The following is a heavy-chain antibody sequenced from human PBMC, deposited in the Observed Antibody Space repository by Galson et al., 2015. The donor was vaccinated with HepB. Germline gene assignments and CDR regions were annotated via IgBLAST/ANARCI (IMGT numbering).Heavy chain of an antibody. J-gene: IGHJ6*03. D-gene: IGHD2-15*01. CDR3: AKDGADIVVVVAATDYYYYMDV. CDR1: GFTFSSYG. CDR2: ISYDGSNK. Sequence: SLRLSCAASGFTFSSYGMHWVRQAPGKGLEWVAVISYDGSNKYYADSVKGRFTISRDNSKNTLYLQMNSLRAEDTAVYYCAKDGADIVVVVAATDYYYYMDVWGKGTTVTVSS. V-gene: IGHV3-30*18.